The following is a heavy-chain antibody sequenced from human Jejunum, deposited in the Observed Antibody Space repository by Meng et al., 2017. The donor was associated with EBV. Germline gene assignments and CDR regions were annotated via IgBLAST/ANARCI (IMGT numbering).Heavy chain of an antibody. V-gene: IGHV3-74*01. CDR1: GLSFSDYW. D-gene: IGHD6-25*01. J-gene: IGHJ4*02. CDR3: TRAGSYRHDY. CDR2: INTDGSTT. Sequence: RLAVSRGGVFQLGGHLRTSCATPGLSFSDYWMHWVRQAPGKGLVWVSRINTDGSTTNYADSVKGRFTISRDNAENTLFLQMNSLKAEDTAVYYCTRAGSYRHDYWGQGTLVTVSS.